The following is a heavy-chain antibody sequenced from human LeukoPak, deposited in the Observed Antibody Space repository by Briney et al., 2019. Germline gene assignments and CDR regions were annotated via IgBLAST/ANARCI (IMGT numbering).Heavy chain of an antibody. J-gene: IGHJ6*04. D-gene: IGHD3-10*02. CDR1: GFTFSSYV. V-gene: IGHV3-48*03. CDR3: AELGITMIGGV. Sequence: GGSLRLSCAASGFTFSSYVMTWVRQAPGKGLEWVSYISSSGSTIYYADSVKGRFTISRDNAKNSLYLQMNSLRAEDTAVYYCAELGITMIGGVWGKGTTVTISS. CDR2: ISSSGSTI.